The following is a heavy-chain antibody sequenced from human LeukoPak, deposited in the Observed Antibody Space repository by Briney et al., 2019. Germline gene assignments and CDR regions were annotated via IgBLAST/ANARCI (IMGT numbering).Heavy chain of an antibody. D-gene: IGHD3-10*01. Sequence: NPGGSLRLSCAASGFTFSDYYMSWIRQAPGKGLERVSYISGGSRYTNYADSVKGRFTIPRDNAKNSLYLQMNSLRAEDTAVYYCAREYGSGSCFDFWGQGTLVTVSS. CDR1: GFTFSDYY. V-gene: IGHV3-11*05. CDR3: AREYGSGSCFDF. CDR2: ISGGSRYT. J-gene: IGHJ4*02.